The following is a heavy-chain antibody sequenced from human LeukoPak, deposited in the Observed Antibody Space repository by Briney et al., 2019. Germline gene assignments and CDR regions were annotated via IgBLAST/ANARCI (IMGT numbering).Heavy chain of an antibody. D-gene: IGHD4-17*01. J-gene: IGHJ4*02. V-gene: IGHV3-23*01. Sequence: GGSLRLSCAAPGFTFSSYGMSWVRQAPGKGLEWVSALSRSGGDTYYADSVKGRFTISRDNSKNTLYLQMNSLRAEDTAVYYCAKRSDCGRTSNYFHTRGQGALVTVSS. CDR3: AKRSDCGRTSNYFHT. CDR1: GFTFSSYG. CDR2: LSRSGGDT.